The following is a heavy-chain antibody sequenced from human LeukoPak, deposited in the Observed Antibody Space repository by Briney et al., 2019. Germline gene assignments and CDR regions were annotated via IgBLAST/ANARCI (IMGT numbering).Heavy chain of an antibody. Sequence: GGSLGLSCAASGFTFSSYSMNWVRQAPGKGLEWVSSISSSSSYIYYADSVKGRFTISRDNAKNSLYLQMNSLRAEDTAVYYCARGGEEDTVADVLLWFGELPPLYYYYYGMDVWGQGTTVTVSS. CDR2: ISSSSSYI. J-gene: IGHJ6*02. CDR1: GFTFSSYS. D-gene: IGHD3-10*01. CDR3: ARGGEEDTVADVLLWFGELPPLYYYYYGMDV. V-gene: IGHV3-21*01.